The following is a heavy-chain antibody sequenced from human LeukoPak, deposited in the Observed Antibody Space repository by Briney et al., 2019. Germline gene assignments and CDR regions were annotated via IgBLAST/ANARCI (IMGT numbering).Heavy chain of an antibody. CDR2: ISTDARTI. D-gene: IGHD6-13*01. V-gene: IGHV3-74*01. CDR3: VRGQATAWGLDY. Sequence: PGGSLRRSCAASGFTFSSNWMHWVRQAPGKGLVWVSHISTDARTITYADFVKGRFTISRDNAKDTVYLQMNSLRAEDTALYYCVRGQATAWGLDYWGQGTLVTVSS. J-gene: IGHJ4*02. CDR1: GFTFSSNW.